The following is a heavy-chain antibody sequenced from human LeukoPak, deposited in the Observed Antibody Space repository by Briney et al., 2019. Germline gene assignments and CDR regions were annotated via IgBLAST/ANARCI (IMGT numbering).Heavy chain of an antibody. CDR1: GGSLSSSIISY. CDR2: MNYGGTS. V-gene: IGHV4-39*01. J-gene: IGHJ4*02. D-gene: IGHD3-22*01. CDR3: ARYDSDNAMLDY. Sequence: PSETLSLTCTVSGGSLSSSIISYWGWIRQPPGKGLEWIGSMNYGGTSHYNPSLKSRVTISVDMSKKQFSLKLPSVTAADTAVYYCARYDSDNAMLDYWGQGTLVTVSS.